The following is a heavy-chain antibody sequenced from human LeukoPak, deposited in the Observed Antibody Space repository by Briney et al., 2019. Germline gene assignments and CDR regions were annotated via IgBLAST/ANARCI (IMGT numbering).Heavy chain of an antibody. V-gene: IGHV1-2*06. J-gene: IGHJ4*02. Sequence: ASVKVSCKASGYTFTSYYMHWVRQAPGQGLEWMGRINPNSGGTNYAQKFQGRVTMTRDTSISTAYMELSRLRSDDTAVYYCAREIRRYCSSTSCSPSDFDYWGQGTLVTVSS. CDR3: AREIRRYCSSTSCSPSDFDY. CDR2: INPNSGGT. D-gene: IGHD2-2*01. CDR1: GYTFTSYY.